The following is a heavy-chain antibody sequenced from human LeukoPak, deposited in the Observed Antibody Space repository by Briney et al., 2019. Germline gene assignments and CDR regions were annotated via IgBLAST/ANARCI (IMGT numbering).Heavy chain of an antibody. D-gene: IGHD2-15*01. CDR1: GFTFSSYA. J-gene: IGHJ4*02. Sequence: GGSLRLSCAASGFTFSSYAMHWVRQAPGKGLEWVAVISYDGSNKYYADSVKGRFTISRDNSKNTLYLQMNSLRAEDTAVYYCAKASGGYCSGGSCYAGYFDYWGQGTLVTVSS. CDR3: AKASGGYCSGGSCYAGYFDY. CDR2: ISYDGSNK. V-gene: IGHV3-30*04.